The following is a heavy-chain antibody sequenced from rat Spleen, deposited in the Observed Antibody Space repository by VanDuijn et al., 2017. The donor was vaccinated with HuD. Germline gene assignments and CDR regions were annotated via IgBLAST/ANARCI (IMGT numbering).Heavy chain of an antibody. J-gene: IGHJ2*01. Sequence: EVQLVESGGGLVQPGRSLKLSCAASGFTFSNYGMHWIRQAPKKGLEWVATISYDGSSTYYRDSVKGRFTISRDNAKNTLYLQMDSLRSEDTATYHCARQHYSAPFDYWGQGVMVTVSS. CDR1: GFTFSNYG. CDR2: ISYDGSST. D-gene: IGHD1-1*01. CDR3: ARQHYSAPFDY. V-gene: IGHV5-7*01.